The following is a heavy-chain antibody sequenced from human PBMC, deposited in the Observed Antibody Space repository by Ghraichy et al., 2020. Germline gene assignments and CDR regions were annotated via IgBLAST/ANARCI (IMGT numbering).Heavy chain of an antibody. J-gene: IGHJ3*02. CDR1: GFTFSSYW. CDR3: ARTSVLTGYFDI. D-gene: IGHD3-9*01. Sequence: GESLNISCAASGFTFSSYWMHWVRQAPGKGLLWVSRIYSDGSSTSYADSVKGRFTISRDNAKNTLYLQMNSLRAEDSAVYYCARTSVLTGYFDIWGQGTMVTVSS. CDR2: IYSDGSST. V-gene: IGHV3-74*01.